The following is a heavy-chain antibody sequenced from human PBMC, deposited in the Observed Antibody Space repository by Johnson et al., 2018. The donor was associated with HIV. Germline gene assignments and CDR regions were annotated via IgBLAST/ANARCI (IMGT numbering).Heavy chain of an antibody. CDR2: IRDDGSNK. CDR1: GFTFSSYG. J-gene: IGHJ3*02. CDR3: SRAYGIEAAGTSGAFDI. D-gene: IGHD6-13*01. Sequence: QVQLVESGGGVVQPGKSLRLSCAASGFTFSSYGMHWVRQAPGKGLEWVAFIRDDGSNKYYADSVKGRFTISRDNSKNTLYLQMNSLRAEDTAVYYCSRAYGIEAAGTSGAFDIWGQGTMVTVSS. V-gene: IGHV3-30*02.